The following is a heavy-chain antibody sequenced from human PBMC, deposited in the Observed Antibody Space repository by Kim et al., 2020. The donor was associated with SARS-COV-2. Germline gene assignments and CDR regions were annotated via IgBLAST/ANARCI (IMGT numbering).Heavy chain of an antibody. Sequence: GGSLRLSCAASGFTFSSYAMSWVRQAPGKGLEWVSAISGSGGSTYYADSVKGRFTISRDNSKNTLYLQMNSLRAEDTAVYYCAKAALYYDSSGYPEGDAFDIWGQGTMVTVSS. CDR2: ISGSGGST. CDR3: AKAALYYDSSGYPEGDAFDI. J-gene: IGHJ3*02. V-gene: IGHV3-23*01. CDR1: GFTFSSYA. D-gene: IGHD3-22*01.